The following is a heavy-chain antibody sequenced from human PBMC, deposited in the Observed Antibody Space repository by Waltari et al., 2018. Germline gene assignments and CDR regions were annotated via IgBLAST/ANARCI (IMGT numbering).Heavy chain of an antibody. Sequence: QVQLVQSGAEVKKPGSSVKVSCKASGGTFSSYAISWVRQAPGQGLEGMGGIIPILGIANYAQKVQGRVTITADESTSTAYMELSSLRSEDTAVDYCARVPPEGSFWFDPWGQGTLVTVSS. J-gene: IGHJ5*02. D-gene: IGHD3-3*02. V-gene: IGHV1-69*04. CDR3: ARVPPEGSFWFDP. CDR1: GGTFSSYA. CDR2: IIPILGIA.